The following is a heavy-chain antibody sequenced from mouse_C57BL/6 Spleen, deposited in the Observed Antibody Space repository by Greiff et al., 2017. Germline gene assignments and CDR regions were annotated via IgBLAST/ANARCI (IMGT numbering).Heavy chain of an antibody. CDR3: AAGPLPPFAY. D-gene: IGHD2-10*01. J-gene: IGHJ3*01. CDR2: IDPSDSYT. V-gene: IGHV1-50*01. CDR1: GYTFTSYW. Sequence: QVQLQQPGAELVKPGASVKLSCKASGYTFTSYWMQWVKQRPGPGLEWIGEIDPSDSYTKYNQKFKGKATLTVDTSSSKAYMRLSSLTSEDSAVYYCAAGPLPPFAYWGQGTLVPVSA.